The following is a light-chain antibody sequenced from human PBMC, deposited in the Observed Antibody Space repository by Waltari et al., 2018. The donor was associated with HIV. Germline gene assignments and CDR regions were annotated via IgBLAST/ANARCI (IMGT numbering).Light chain of an antibody. CDR3: QQYNKWSRGT. CDR1: QSVSSY. CDR2: GAS. V-gene: IGKV3D-15*01. J-gene: IGKJ4*01. Sequence: EVVMTPSTATLSSSQGERATLPCRASQSVSSYLAWYQQKPGQAPRLLIYGASTRATGIPSRFVGSGSGTDFTLTISSLQSEDFAVYFCQQYNKWSRGTFGGGTKVEVK.